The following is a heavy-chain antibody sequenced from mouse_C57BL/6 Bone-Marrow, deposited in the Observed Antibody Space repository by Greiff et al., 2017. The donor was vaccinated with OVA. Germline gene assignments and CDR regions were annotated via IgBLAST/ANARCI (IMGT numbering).Heavy chain of an antibody. D-gene: IGHD1-1*01. Sequence: QVHVKQSGAELARPGASVKLSCKASGYTFTSYGISWVKQRTGQGLEWIGEIYPRSGNTYYNEKFKGKATLTADKSSSTAYMELRSLTSEDSAVYFCARSTTVVATDWGQGTTLTVSS. J-gene: IGHJ2*01. CDR3: ARSTTVVATD. CDR2: IYPRSGNT. V-gene: IGHV1-81*01. CDR1: GYTFTSYG.